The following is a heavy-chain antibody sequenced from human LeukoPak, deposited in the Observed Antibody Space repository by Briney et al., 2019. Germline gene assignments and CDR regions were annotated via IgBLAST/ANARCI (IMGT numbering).Heavy chain of an antibody. CDR2: INPNSGGT. V-gene: IGHV1-2*04. CDR1: GYTFTGYY. J-gene: IGHJ4*02. CDR3: ARVRASSWTYFDY. Sequence: GASVKVSSKASGYTFTGYYMHWVRQAPGQGLEWMGWINPNSGGTNYAQKFQGWVTMTRDTSISTAYMELSRLRSDDTAVYYCARVRASSWTYFDYWGQGTLVTVSS. D-gene: IGHD6-13*01.